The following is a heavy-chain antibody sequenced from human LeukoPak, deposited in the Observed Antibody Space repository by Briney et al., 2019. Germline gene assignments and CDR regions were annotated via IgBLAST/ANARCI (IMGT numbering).Heavy chain of an antibody. CDR3: ARLQPNFDY. J-gene: IGHJ4*02. D-gene: IGHD5-18*01. Sequence: TGGSLRLSCAAFGFTFSSYSMNWVRQAPGKGLEWVSSISSSSSYIYYADSVKGRFTISRDNAKNSLYLQMNSLRAEDTAVYYCARLQPNFDYWGQGTLVTVSS. CDR1: GFTFSSYS. CDR2: ISSSSSYI. V-gene: IGHV3-21*01.